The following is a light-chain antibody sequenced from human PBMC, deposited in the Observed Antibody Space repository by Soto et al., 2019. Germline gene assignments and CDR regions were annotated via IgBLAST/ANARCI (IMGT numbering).Light chain of an antibody. V-gene: IGKV3-20*01. J-gene: IGKJ1*01. Sequence: EVMLTQSPGTLSLSPGERATLACSASQSVSSNYLAWYQQKSGQAPRLLIYGASNKATGIPDRFTGSGSGTDFTRTIRRLDPEDFAVYYCQQYDTSPRKFGQGTKVEFK. CDR3: QQYDTSPRK. CDR1: QSVSSNY. CDR2: GAS.